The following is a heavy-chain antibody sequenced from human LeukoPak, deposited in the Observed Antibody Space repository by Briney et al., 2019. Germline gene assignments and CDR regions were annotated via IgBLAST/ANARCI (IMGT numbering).Heavy chain of an antibody. V-gene: IGHV1-18*01. D-gene: IGHD3-9*01. J-gene: IGHJ4*02. CDR1: GYTFTSYG. Sequence: GASVKVSCKASGYTFTSYGISWVQQAPGQGLEWMGWISAYNGNTNYAQKLQGRVTMTTDTSTSTAYMELRSLRSDDTAVYYCARDLAVLRYFDWYDLFDYWGQGTLVTVSS. CDR2: ISAYNGNT. CDR3: ARDLAVLRYFDWYDLFDY.